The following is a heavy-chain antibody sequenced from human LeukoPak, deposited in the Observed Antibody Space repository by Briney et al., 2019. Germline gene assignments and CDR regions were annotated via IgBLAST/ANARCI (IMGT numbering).Heavy chain of an antibody. Sequence: PGGSLRLSWAASGFTFSNYNMNWVRLAPGKGLEWVSSISTSRSYIHYADSVKGRFTISRENAKNSLYLQMNSLRAEDTAVYYCARDSSSGYYTHWGQGILVTVSS. D-gene: IGHD3-22*01. J-gene: IGHJ4*02. CDR3: ARDSSSGYYTH. V-gene: IGHV3-21*01. CDR2: ISTSRSYI. CDR1: GFTFSNYN.